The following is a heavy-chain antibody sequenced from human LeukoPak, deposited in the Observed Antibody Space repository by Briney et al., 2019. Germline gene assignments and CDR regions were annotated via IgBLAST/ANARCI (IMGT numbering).Heavy chain of an antibody. J-gene: IGHJ3*02. CDR1: GFTFSSYG. D-gene: IGHD4-17*01. CDR2: IWYDGSNK. Sequence: GGSLRLSCAASGFTFSSYGMHWVRQAPGKGLEWVAVIWYDGSNKYYADSVEGRFTISRDNSKNTLYLQMNSLRAEGTAVYYCARSGYGDYEPLTGSDAFDIWGQGTMVTVSS. CDR3: ARSGYGDYEPLTGSDAFDI. V-gene: IGHV3-33*01.